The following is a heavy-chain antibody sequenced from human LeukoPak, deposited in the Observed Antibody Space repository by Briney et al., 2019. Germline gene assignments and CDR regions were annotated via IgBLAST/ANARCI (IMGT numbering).Heavy chain of an antibody. D-gene: IGHD2-21*02. CDR2: AYYSGST. J-gene: IGHJ4*02. CDR1: GGSISGSNYY. V-gene: IGHV4-39*07. CDR3: ARDSNGIWYSARQHFDY. Sequence: PSETLSLTCTVSGGSISGSNYYWAWIRQPPWKTLEWIGSAYYSGSTYYNPPLKGRVTISVDTSENQFSLKLTSVTAADTAVYFCARDSNGIWYSARQHFDYWGQGTLVTVSS.